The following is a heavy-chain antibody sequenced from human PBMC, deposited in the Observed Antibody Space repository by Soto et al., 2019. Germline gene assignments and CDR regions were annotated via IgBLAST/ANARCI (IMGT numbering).Heavy chain of an antibody. CDR3: AREWLGSYYYYYMDV. CDR1: GFTFSSYA. CDR2: ISGSGGST. J-gene: IGHJ6*03. Sequence: GGSLRLSCAASGFTFSSYAMSWVRQAPGKGLEWVSAISGSGGSTYYADSVKGRFTISRDNSKNTLYLQMNSLRAEDTAVYYCAREWLGSYYYYYMDVWGKGTTVTVSS. D-gene: IGHD6-19*01. V-gene: IGHV3-23*01.